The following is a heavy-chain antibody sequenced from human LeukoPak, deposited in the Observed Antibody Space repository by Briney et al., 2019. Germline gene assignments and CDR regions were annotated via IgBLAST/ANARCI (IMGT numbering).Heavy chain of an antibody. CDR3: ARVDSSGWYWFDP. Sequence: GASVKVSCKASGYTFTTYWIQWVRQAPGQGLEWVALINPNDGSTTYAHKFQGRVTMTRDTSTSTVYMDLSRLTSEDTAVYYCARVDSSGWYWFDPWGQGTLVTVSS. D-gene: IGHD6-19*01. CDR1: GYTFTTYW. CDR2: INPNDGST. V-gene: IGHV1-46*01. J-gene: IGHJ5*02.